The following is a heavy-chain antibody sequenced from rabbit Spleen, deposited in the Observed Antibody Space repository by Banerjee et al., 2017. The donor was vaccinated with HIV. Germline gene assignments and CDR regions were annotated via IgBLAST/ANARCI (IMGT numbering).Heavy chain of an antibody. CDR1: GIDFSGYYY. D-gene: IGHD1-1*01. CDR2: IYTNGGIT. CDR3: ARDTATSFSSYGMDL. Sequence: QSLEESGGGLVKPEGSLTLTCKASGIDFSGYYYMCWVRQPPGKGLELVACIYTNGGITWYASWVNGRFTISITSSTTVTLQMTSLTAADTATYFCARDTATSFSSYGMDLWGPGTLVTVS. V-gene: IGHV1S40*01. J-gene: IGHJ6*01.